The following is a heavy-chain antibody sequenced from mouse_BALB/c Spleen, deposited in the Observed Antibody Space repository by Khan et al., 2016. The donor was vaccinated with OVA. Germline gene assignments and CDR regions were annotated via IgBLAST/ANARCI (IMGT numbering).Heavy chain of an antibody. J-gene: IGHJ3*01. CDR1: GYAFTDFL. CDR2: INPGSGDT. V-gene: IGHV1-54*03. CDR3: ARGGYGSWAY. Sequence: QVQLQQSGAELVRPGTSVKVSCKASGYAFTDFLIEWLQQRPGQGLEGIGLINPGSGDTNNNEKFKGKATLTANKSSSTAYMQLSSLTSDDSAVYFCARGGYGSWAYWGQGTLVTVSA. D-gene: IGHD1-1*02.